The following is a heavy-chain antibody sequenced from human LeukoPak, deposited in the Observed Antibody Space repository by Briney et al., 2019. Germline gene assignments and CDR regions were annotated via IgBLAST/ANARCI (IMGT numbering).Heavy chain of an antibody. J-gene: IGHJ4*02. CDR2: ISSSGSTI. CDR1: GFTFSDYY. CDR3: AKFYRATRGACDS. Sequence: GGSLRLSCAASGFTFSDYYMSWIRQAPGKGLEWASYISSSGSTIYYADSVKGRFTISRDNAKCSLYLQMNSLRAEDTAIYYCAKFYRATRGACDSWGGGTLVTVSS. D-gene: IGHD2-21*02. V-gene: IGHV3-11*01.